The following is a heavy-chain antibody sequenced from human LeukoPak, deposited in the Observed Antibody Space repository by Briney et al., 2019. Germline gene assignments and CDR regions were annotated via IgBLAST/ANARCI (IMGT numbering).Heavy chain of an antibody. Sequence: GGSLRLSCAASGFTFSTYAMSWVRQAPGKGLEWVSIISGRDGYTHYADAVKGRSTISRDNAKNTLYLQMNSLRAEDTAVYYCARGGLTGTTIPYFDYWGRGTLVSVSS. CDR2: ISGRDGYT. CDR3: ARGGLTGTTIPYFDY. J-gene: IGHJ4*02. CDR1: GFTFSTYA. D-gene: IGHD1-7*01. V-gene: IGHV3-23*01.